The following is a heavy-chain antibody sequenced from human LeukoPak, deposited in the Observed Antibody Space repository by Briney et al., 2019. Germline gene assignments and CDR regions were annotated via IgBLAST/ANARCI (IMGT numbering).Heavy chain of an antibody. CDR3: AREGYYYDSSGYYEMKAVDY. J-gene: IGHJ4*02. V-gene: IGHV3-21*01. D-gene: IGHD3-22*01. Sequence: AGGSLRLSCAASGFTFSSYSMNWVRQAPGKGLEWVSSISSSSSYIYYADSVKGRFTISRDNAKNSLYLQMNNLRAEDTAVYYCAREGYYYDSSGYYEMKAVDYWGQGTLVTVSS. CDR2: ISSSSSYI. CDR1: GFTFSSYS.